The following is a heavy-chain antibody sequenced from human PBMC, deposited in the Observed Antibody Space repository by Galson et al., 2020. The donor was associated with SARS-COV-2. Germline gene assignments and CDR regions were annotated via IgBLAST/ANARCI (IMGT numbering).Heavy chain of an antibody. CDR3: ARNPYCGDECYTGFFYV. V-gene: IGHV3-30*03. CDR1: GFTFSESH. Sequence: GESLKISCAASGFTFSESHMHWVRQTPGKGLEWVAMVSRDGRDTSYGDSVKGRFNVSRDNSKNTLYLQMNSLRREDTAVYYCARNPYCGDECYTGFFYVWGQGTTVTGSS. J-gene: IGHJ6*02. D-gene: IGHD2-21*01. CDR2: VSRDGRDT.